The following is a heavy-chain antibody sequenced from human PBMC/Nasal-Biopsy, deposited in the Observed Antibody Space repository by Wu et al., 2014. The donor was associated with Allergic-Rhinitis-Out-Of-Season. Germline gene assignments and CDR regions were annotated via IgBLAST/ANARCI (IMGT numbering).Heavy chain of an antibody. D-gene: IGHD6-19*01. Sequence: TLSLTCTVSGGSVNSNSYYWGWIRQSPGKGLDWIGSIYYTGYTFYNPSLKSRVTVSVDTSKNQFSLKLTSVTATDTAVYYCARARRGWYYFDHWGQGTLITVSS. J-gene: IGHJ4*02. CDR1: GGSVNSNSYY. CDR2: IYYTGYT. CDR3: ARARRGWYYFDH. V-gene: IGHV4-39*01.